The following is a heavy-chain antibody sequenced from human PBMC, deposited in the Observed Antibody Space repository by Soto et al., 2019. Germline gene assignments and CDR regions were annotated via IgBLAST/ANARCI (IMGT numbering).Heavy chain of an antibody. CDR3: ARDRVEAALGTFDQ. V-gene: IGHV1-18*01. CDR2: ISTYNGKT. CDR1: GYTFSTYP. J-gene: IGHJ4*02. Sequence: ASVKVSCKTSGYTFSTYPISWVRQAPGQGLEWVGWISTYNGKTNYGQKFQGRVTITTDTSTSTAYMDLRNLRSDDTAVYYCARDRVEAALGTFDQWGQGTLVTVYS. D-gene: IGHD6-13*01.